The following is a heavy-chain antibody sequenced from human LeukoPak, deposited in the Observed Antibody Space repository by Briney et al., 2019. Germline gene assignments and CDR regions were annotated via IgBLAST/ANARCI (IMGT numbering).Heavy chain of an antibody. CDR1: GGSFSGYY. V-gene: IGHV4-34*01. J-gene: IGHJ6*03. CDR2: INHSGST. CDR3: ARVHSSSWPAYYYYYMDV. D-gene: IGHD6-13*01. Sequence: PSETLSLTCAVYGGSFSGYYWSWIRQPPGKGLEWIGEINHSGSTNYNPSLKSRVTISVDTSKNQFSLKLSSVTAADTAVYYCARVHSSSWPAYYYYYMDVWGKGTTVTVSS.